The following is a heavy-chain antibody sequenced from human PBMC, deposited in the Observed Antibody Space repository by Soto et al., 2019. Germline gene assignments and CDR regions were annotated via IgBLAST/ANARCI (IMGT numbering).Heavy chain of an antibody. Sequence: ASVKVSCNASGYTFTGYYMHWVRQAPGQGLEWMGWINPNSGGTNYAQKFQGWVTMTRDTSISTAYMELSRLRSDDSAVYYCARDKSDLEYSSASGTDYYYYYGMDVWGQGTTVTVSS. CDR1: GYTFTGYY. V-gene: IGHV1-2*04. J-gene: IGHJ6*02. D-gene: IGHD6-6*01. CDR2: INPNSGGT. CDR3: ARDKSDLEYSSASGTDYYYYYGMDV.